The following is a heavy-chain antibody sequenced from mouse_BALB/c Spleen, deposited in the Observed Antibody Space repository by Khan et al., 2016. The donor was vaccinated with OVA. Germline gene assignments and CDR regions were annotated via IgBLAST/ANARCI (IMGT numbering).Heavy chain of an antibody. CDR1: GFSLTGYG. CDR3: ARDGYYYGRGLAY. Sequence: QVQLKESGPGLVAPSQSLSITCTVTGFSLTGYGVNWVRQPPGKGLEWLGMIWGDGSTDYNSALKSRLSISKDNSKNQVFLKMNSLQTDDTARYXAARDGYYYGRGLAYWGQGTLVTVSA. CDR2: IWGDGST. J-gene: IGHJ3*01. D-gene: IGHD1-1*01. V-gene: IGHV2-6-7*01.